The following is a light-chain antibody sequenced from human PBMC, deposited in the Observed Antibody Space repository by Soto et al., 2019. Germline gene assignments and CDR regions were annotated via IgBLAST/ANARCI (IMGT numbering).Light chain of an antibody. CDR3: QQLNSFPIP. CDR1: QGIANF. V-gene: IGKV1-9*01. Sequence: IQLTQSPSSLSASVGDRVTISCRASQGIANFLAWYQQKPGKAPKLLIYGASTLQSGVPSRFSGSGSGTDFTITISSLQPEDFATYYCQQLNSFPIPFGPGTNVDIK. CDR2: GAS. J-gene: IGKJ3*01.